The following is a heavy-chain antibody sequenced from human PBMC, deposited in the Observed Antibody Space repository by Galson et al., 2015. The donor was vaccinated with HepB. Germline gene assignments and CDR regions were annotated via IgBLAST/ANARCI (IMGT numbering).Heavy chain of an antibody. J-gene: IGHJ4*02. Sequence: SLRLSCAASGFTLDDYGMSWVRQAPGKGLEWVAGSNWNGGTTGYADSVKGRSTISRDDAKNSLQLQMNSLRAEDTALYYCARAGDSSGWDFEYWGQGTLVTVSS. V-gene: IGHV3-20*04. CDR2: SNWNGGTT. CDR3: ARAGDSSGWDFEY. CDR1: GFTLDDYG. D-gene: IGHD6-19*01.